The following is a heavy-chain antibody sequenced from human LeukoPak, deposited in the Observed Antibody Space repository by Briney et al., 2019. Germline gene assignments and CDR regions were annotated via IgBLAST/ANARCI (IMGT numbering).Heavy chain of an antibody. CDR3: ASAAPDY. CDR2: INSDGSST. D-gene: IGHD6-13*01. V-gene: IGHV3-74*01. Sequence: GSLRLSCAGSWFTFSNHLVQRVRPTPGKGLVWVSRINSDGSSTSYADSVKGRFTISRDNAKNTLYLQMNSLRAEDTAVYYCASAAPDYWGQGTLVTVSS. J-gene: IGHJ4*02. CDR1: WFTFSNHL.